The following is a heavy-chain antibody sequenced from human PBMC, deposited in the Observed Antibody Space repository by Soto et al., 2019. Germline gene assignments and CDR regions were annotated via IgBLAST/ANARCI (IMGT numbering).Heavy chain of an antibody. V-gene: IGHV3-21*02. CDR3: VRGGSGATSGDLFDA. J-gene: IGHJ3*01. CDR1: GFTFSAYS. Sequence: EVQLMESGGGLVRPGGSLRLSCAASGFTFSAYSINWVRQAPGKGLEWVSSISSTSSVIFYAESVRGRFTISRDNAMNSLYLHMNGLRDEDTAVYHCVRGGSGATSGDLFDAWGQGTLVTVSS. CDR2: ISSTSSVI. D-gene: IGHD3-10*01.